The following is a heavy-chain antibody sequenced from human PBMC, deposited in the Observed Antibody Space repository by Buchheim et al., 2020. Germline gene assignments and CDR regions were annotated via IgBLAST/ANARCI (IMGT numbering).Heavy chain of an antibody. Sequence: EVQLLESGGGLVQPGGSLRLSCAASGFTFSNYAMSWVRQAPGKGLEWVSGLSGSGVKKYYADSVKGRFTISRENSKKTLSLQMNSLRAEDTAVYFCAKVTRAQDVFDYWGQGTL. D-gene: IGHD2-21*02. V-gene: IGHV3-23*01. J-gene: IGHJ4*02. CDR1: GFTFSNYA. CDR3: AKVTRAQDVFDY. CDR2: LSGSGVKK.